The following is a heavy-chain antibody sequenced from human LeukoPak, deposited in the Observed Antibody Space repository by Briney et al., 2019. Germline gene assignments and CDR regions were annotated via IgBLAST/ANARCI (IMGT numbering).Heavy chain of an antibody. J-gene: IGHJ4*02. CDR2: IWYDGSNK. CDR3: ARKAGSAILVDY. V-gene: IGHV3-33*08. D-gene: IGHD2-21*02. Sequence: GGSLRLSCAASRFTFSSYWMSWVRQAPGKGLEWVAVIWYDGSNKYYADSVKGRFTISRDDSKNTLYLQMNSLRAEDTAVYFCARKAGSAILVDYWGQGTLVAVSS. CDR1: RFTFSSYW.